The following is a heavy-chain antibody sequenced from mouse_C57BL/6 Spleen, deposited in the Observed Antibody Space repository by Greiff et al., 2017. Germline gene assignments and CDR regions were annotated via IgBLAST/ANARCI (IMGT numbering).Heavy chain of an antibody. CDR1: GFSLTSYA. D-gene: IGHD1-1*01. J-gene: IGHJ2*01. CDR3: ASHYGSSYRGYFDY. CDR2: IWTGGGT. V-gene: IGHV2-9-1*01. Sequence: VKLVESGPGLVAPSQSLSITCTVSGFSLTSYAISWVRQPPGKGLEWLGVIWTGGGTNYNSALKSRLSISKDNSKSQVFLKMNSLQTDDTARYYCASHYGSSYRGYFDYWGQGTTLTVSS.